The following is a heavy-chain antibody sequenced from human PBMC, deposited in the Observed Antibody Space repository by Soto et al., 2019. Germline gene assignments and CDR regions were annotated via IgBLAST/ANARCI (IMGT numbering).Heavy chain of an antibody. V-gene: IGHV3-23*01. CDR2: ISGSGGST. CDR1: GFTFSSYA. CDR3: AKPIVVVAANNWFDP. Sequence: GGSLRLSCAASGFTFSSYAMSWVRQAPGKGLEWVSAISGSGGSTYYADSVKGRFTISRDNSKNTLYLQMNSLSAEDTAVYYCAKPIVVVAANNWFDPWGQGTLVTVSS. J-gene: IGHJ5*02. D-gene: IGHD2-15*01.